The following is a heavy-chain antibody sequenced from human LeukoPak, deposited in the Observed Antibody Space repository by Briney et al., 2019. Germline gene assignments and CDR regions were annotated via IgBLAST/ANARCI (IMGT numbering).Heavy chain of an antibody. Sequence: ASVKVSCEASGYTFTSYYMHWVRQATGHGLECMGIINPSGGSTSYAQKFQGRVTMTRDTSTSTVYMELSSLRSEDTAVYNCARVSGSHRLFDYWGQGTLVTVSS. V-gene: IGHV1-46*01. J-gene: IGHJ4*02. CDR3: ARVSGSHRLFDY. D-gene: IGHD1-26*01. CDR1: GYTFTSYY. CDR2: INPSGGST.